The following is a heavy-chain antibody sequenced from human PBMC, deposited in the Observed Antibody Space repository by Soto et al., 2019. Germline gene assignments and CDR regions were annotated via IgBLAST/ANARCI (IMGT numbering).Heavy chain of an antibody. CDR2: INHSGST. CDR1: GGSFSGYY. V-gene: IGHV4-34*01. J-gene: IGHJ4*02. CDR3: ATNYDSSGYFDY. D-gene: IGHD3-22*01. Sequence: SETLSLTCAAYGGSFSGYYWSWIRQPPGKGLEWIGEINHSGSTNYNPSLKSRVTISVDTSKNQFSLKLSSVTAADTAVYYCATNYDSSGYFDYWGQGTLVTVSS.